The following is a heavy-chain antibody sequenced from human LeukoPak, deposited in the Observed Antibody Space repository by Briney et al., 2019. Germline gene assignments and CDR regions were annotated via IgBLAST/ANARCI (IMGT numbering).Heavy chain of an antibody. CDR3: ARDRGIAVAGTWFGDYYYYGMDV. J-gene: IGHJ6*02. D-gene: IGHD6-19*01. CDR1: GGTFSSYT. CDR2: VIPILGIA. V-gene: IGHV1-69*04. Sequence: ASVKVSCKASGGTFSSYTISWVRQAPGQGLEWMGRVIPILGIANYAQKFQGRVTITADKSTSTAYMELSSLRSEDTAVYDCARDRGIAVAGTWFGDYYYYGMDVWGQGTTVTVSS.